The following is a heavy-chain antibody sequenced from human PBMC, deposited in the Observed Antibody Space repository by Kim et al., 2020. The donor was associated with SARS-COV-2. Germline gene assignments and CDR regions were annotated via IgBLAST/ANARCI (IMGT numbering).Heavy chain of an antibody. V-gene: IGHV3-53*01. CDR2: IYSGGST. Sequence: GGSLRLSCAASGFTVSSIHMSWVRQAPGKGLEWVSVIYSGGSTYYADSVKGRSTISRDNSKNTLYLQMNSLRAEDTAVYYCARGRLYSSSWHFNFDFWGQGTLVTVSS. CDR3: ARGRLYSSSWHFNFDF. D-gene: IGHD6-13*01. J-gene: IGHJ4*02. CDR1: GFTVSSIH.